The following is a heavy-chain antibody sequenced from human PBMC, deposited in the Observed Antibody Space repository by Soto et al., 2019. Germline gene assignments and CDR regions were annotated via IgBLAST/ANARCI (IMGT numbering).Heavy chain of an antibody. V-gene: IGHV3-33*01. Sequence: GGSLRLSCAASGFTFSSYGMHWVRQAPGKGLEWVAVIWYDGSNKYYADSVKGRFTISRDNSKNTLYLQMNSLRAEDTAVYYCARDRSTDLTWGQRYYYYYYGMDVWGQGTTVTVSS. CDR2: IWYDGSNK. CDR1: GFTFSSYG. CDR3: ARDRSTDLTWGQRYYYYYYGMDV. J-gene: IGHJ6*02. D-gene: IGHD7-27*01.